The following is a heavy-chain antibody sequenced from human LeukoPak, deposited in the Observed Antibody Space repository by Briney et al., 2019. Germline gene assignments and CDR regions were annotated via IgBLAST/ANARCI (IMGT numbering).Heavy chain of an antibody. Sequence: SETLSLTCTVSGGSISSGGYYWSWIRQPPGKGLEWIGEINHSGSTNYNPSLKSRVTISVDTSKNQFSLKLSSVTAADTAVYYCARGAAVAGPNGAEYFQHWGQGTLVTVSS. J-gene: IGHJ1*01. CDR1: GGSISSGGYY. V-gene: IGHV4-39*07. D-gene: IGHD6-19*01. CDR2: INHSGST. CDR3: ARGAAVAGPNGAEYFQH.